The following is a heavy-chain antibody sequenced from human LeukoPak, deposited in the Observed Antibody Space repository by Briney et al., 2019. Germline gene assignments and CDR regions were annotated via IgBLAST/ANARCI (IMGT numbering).Heavy chain of an antibody. CDR1: GFTFSSYA. Sequence: GGSLRLSCAASGFTFSSYAMSWVRQAPGKGLEWVSAISGSGGSTYYADSVKGRFTISRDNSKNTLYLQMNSLRAEDAAVYYCAKDGWSGDAFDIWGQGTMVTVSS. V-gene: IGHV3-23*01. D-gene: IGHD1-26*01. CDR2: ISGSGGST. CDR3: AKDGWSGDAFDI. J-gene: IGHJ3*02.